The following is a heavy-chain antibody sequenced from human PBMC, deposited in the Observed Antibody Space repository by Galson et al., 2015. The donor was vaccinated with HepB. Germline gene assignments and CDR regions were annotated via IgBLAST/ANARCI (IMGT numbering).Heavy chain of an antibody. Sequence: SLRLSCAASGFTFSSYAMHWVRQAPGKGLEWVAVISYDGSNKYYADSVKGRFTISRDNSKNTLYLQMNSLRAEDTAVYYCARNGGLFLRVYGGNSGFDYWGQGTLVTVSS. CDR1: GFTFSSYA. CDR2: ISYDGSNK. J-gene: IGHJ4*02. CDR3: ARNGGLFLRVYGGNSGFDY. V-gene: IGHV3-30-3*01. D-gene: IGHD4-23*01.